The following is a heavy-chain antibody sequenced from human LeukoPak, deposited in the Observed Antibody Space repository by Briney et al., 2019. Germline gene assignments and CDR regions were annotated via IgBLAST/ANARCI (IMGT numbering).Heavy chain of an antibody. CDR1: GGSFSGYY. V-gene: IGHV4-34*01. D-gene: IGHD3-10*01. CDR3: ARGRGVRGVYYYYMDV. Sequence: PSETLSLTCAVYGGSFSGYYWSWIRQPPGKGLEWIGEINHSGSTNYNPSLKSRVTISVDTSKNQFSLKLSSVTAADTAVYYCARGRGVRGVYYYYMDVWGKGTTVTVSS. J-gene: IGHJ6*03. CDR2: INHSGST.